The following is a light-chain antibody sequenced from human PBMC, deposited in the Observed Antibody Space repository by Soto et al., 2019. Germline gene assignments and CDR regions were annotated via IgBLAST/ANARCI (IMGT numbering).Light chain of an antibody. V-gene: IGLV2-14*01. CDR3: TSTTSSSTYV. CDR1: SSDVGGYNY. J-gene: IGLJ1*01. CDR2: EVS. Sequence: QSVLTQPASVSGSPGQSITISCTGTSSDVGGYNYVSWYQQHPGKAPKLMIYEVSNRPSGVSNRFSGSKSGNTASLTISGLQAEDDADYYCTSTTSSSTYVFGSGTKV.